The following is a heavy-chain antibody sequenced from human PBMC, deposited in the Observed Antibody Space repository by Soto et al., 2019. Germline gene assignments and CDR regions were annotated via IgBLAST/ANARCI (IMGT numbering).Heavy chain of an antibody. CDR1: GGSISSGDYY. CDR3: ARWHYYDSSGYYPWYFDY. D-gene: IGHD3-22*01. J-gene: IGHJ4*02. CDR2: IYYSGST. V-gene: IGHV4-30-4*01. Sequence: QVQLQESGPGLVKPSQTLSLTCTVSGGSISSGDYYWSWIRQPPGKGLEWIGYIYYSGSTYYNPSLKSRVTISVDTSKNQFSLKLSSVTAADTAVYYCARWHYYDSSGYYPWYFDYWGQGTLVTVSS.